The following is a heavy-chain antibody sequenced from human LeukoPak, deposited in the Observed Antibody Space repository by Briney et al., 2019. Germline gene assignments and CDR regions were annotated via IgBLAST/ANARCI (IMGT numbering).Heavy chain of an antibody. CDR1: GGTSSSYA. J-gene: IGHJ4*02. Sequence: GASVKVSCKASGGTSSSYAISWVRQAPGQGLEWMGGIIPIFGTANYAQKFQGRVTITADESTSTAYMELSSLRSEDTAVYYCANGNWNEGFDYWGQGTLVTVSS. CDR2: IIPIFGTA. V-gene: IGHV1-69*13. D-gene: IGHD1-1*01. CDR3: ANGNWNEGFDY.